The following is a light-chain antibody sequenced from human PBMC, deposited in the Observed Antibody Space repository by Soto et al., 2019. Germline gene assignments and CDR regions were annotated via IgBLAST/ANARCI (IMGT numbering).Light chain of an antibody. CDR1: QSVSSY. V-gene: IGKV3-11*01. Sequence: EIVLTQSPATLSLSPGERATLSCRASQSVSSYLAWYQQKPGQAPRLLIYDASNRATGIPARFSGSGSGTDFTLTISILDPEDFAVYYCQRQSNWLTFGGGTKVDIK. J-gene: IGKJ4*01. CDR2: DAS. CDR3: QRQSNWLT.